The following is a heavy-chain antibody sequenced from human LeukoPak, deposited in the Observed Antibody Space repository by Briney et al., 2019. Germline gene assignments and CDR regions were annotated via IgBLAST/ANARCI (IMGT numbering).Heavy chain of an antibody. CDR2: IDTNTGNP. V-gene: IGHV7-4-1*02. Sequence: ASVKVSCKASGDTFTSYAMNWVRQAPGRGLEWMGWIDTNTGNPTYAQGFTGRFVFSLDTSVSTAYLQISSLKAEDTAVYYCTRDLYCSGGSCYHYFDYWGQGTLVTVSS. D-gene: IGHD2-15*01. CDR1: GDTFTSYA. J-gene: IGHJ4*02. CDR3: TRDLYCSGGSCYHYFDY.